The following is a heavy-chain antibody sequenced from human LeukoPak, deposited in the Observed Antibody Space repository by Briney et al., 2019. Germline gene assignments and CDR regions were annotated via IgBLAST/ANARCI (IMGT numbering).Heavy chain of an antibody. Sequence: SETLSLTCAVYGGSFSGYYWSWIRQPPGKGLESIGEINHSGSTNYNPSLKSRVTISVDTSKNQFSLKLSSVTAADTAVYYCARGRGAYYYYYMDVWGKGTTVTVSS. CDR3: ARGRGAYYYYYMDV. D-gene: IGHD3-10*01. CDR1: GGSFSGYY. V-gene: IGHV4-34*01. CDR2: INHSGST. J-gene: IGHJ6*03.